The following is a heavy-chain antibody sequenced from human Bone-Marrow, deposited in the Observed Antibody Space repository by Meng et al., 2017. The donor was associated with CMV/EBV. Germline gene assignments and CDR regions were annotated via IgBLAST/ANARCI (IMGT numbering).Heavy chain of an antibody. D-gene: IGHD3-10*01. CDR3: ARRRGDVKWFAP. Sequence: GESLKISCKGSGYSFTSYWIAWVRQMPGKGLEWMGIIYPGDSDATYSPSFQGQVTISVDKSISTAYLQWSSLKASDTAMYFCARRRGDVKWFAPWGQGNLVTVSS. CDR1: GYSFTSYW. J-gene: IGHJ5*02. V-gene: IGHV5-51*01. CDR2: IYPGDSDA.